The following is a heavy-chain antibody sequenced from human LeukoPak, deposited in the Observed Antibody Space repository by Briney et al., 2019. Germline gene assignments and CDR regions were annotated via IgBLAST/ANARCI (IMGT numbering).Heavy chain of an antibody. Sequence: PGGSLRLSCAASGFTFSSYAMSWVRQAPGKGLEWVSSISGSGGSTYYADSVKGRFTISRDNAKNSLYLQMNSLRDEDTAVYYCARDQFYAFDIWGQGTMVTVSS. CDR1: GFTFSSYA. V-gene: IGHV3-23*01. CDR2: ISGSGGST. J-gene: IGHJ3*02. CDR3: ARDQFYAFDI.